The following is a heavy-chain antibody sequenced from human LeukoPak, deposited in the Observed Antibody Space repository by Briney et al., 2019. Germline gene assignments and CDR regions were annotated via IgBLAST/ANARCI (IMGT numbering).Heavy chain of an antibody. J-gene: IGHJ4*02. CDR2: IDSSSGYM. CDR3: LRGDRRDY. Sequence: GGSLRLSCAASGFTVSSNYMSWVRQAPGKGLEWVSSIDSSSGYMFYADSVKGRFIISRDNAKNSLYLQMNSLRVEDTAVYYCLRGDRRDYWGQGTLVTVSS. V-gene: IGHV3-21*06. CDR1: GFTVSSNY.